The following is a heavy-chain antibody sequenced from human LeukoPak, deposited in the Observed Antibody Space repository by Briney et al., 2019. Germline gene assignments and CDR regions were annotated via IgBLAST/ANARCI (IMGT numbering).Heavy chain of an antibody. V-gene: IGHV3-48*03. CDR3: ARDDGGSSPFDY. J-gene: IGHJ4*02. D-gene: IGHD4-23*01. CDR1: GFTFRSYE. CDR2: ISNSGSTI. Sequence: GGSLRLSCAASGFTFRSYEMHWVRQAPGKGLKWVSYISNSGSTIYYADSVKGRSTISRDNTKNSLYLLMNSLRAEDTAVYYCARDDGGSSPFDYWGQGTLVTVSS.